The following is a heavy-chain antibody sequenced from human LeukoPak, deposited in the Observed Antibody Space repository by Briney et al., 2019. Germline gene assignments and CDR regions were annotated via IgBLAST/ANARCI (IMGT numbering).Heavy chain of an antibody. J-gene: IGHJ1*01. D-gene: IGHD4-17*01. CDR1: GFTFTNFA. CDR2: ITGNAGNT. Sequence: GGSLRLSCAVSGFTFTNFAMTWVRQPPGKGLEWVSSITGNAGNTYYAGSVKGRFTISRDNSKNTLYLQMNSLRAEDTAVYYCARDFSTGDYDYEHAEYLQHWGQGTLVTVSS. CDR3: ARDFSTGDYDYEHAEYLQH. V-gene: IGHV3-23*01.